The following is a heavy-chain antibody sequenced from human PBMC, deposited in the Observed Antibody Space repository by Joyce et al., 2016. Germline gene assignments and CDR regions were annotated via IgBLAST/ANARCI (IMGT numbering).Heavy chain of an antibody. CDR3: ARGGLLRFLENYYYYYGMNV. J-gene: IGHJ6*02. CDR2: ISSGGNT. D-gene: IGHD3-3*01. V-gene: IGHV3-53*01. Sequence: EVQLVESGGGLIQPGGSLRLSCAASGFIVSSHYISWVRQAPGKGLYWVSVISSGGNTYYADSVKGRFTMSRDNSENTLYLHMNSLRAEDTAVYYCARGGLLRFLENYYYYYGMNVWGPGTTVTVSS. CDR1: GFIVSSHY.